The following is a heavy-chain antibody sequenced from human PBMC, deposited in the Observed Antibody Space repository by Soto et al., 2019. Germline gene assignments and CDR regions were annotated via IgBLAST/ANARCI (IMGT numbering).Heavy chain of an antibody. CDR1: GYSFTIYW. V-gene: IGHV5-51*01. CDR3: AXPPSCGGDCYPGDAFDI. J-gene: IGHJ3*02. Sequence: PGESLKISCKGSGYSFTIYWIGWVRQMPGKGLEWMGIIYPGDSDTRYSPSFQGQVTISADKSISTAYLQWSSLKASDTAMYYCAXPPSCGGDCYPGDAFDIWGQGTMVTVSS. CDR2: IYPGDSDT. D-gene: IGHD2-21*02.